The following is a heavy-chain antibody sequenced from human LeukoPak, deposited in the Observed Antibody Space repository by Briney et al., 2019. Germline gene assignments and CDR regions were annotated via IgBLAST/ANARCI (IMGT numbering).Heavy chain of an antibody. V-gene: IGHV4-4*07. CDR3: ARDKTSSSSGNYYYGMDV. CDR2: IYTSGST. Sequence: NPSETLSLTCTVSGGSISSYYWSWIRQPAGKGLEWIGRIYTSGSTNYNPSLKSRVTMSVDTSKNQFSLKLSSVTAADTAVYYCARDKTSSSSGNYYYGMDVWGQGTTVTVSS. J-gene: IGHJ6*02. D-gene: IGHD6-13*01. CDR1: GGSISSYY.